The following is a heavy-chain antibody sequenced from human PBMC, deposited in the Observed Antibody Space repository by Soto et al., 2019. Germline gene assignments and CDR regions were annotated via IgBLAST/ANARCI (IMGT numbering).Heavy chain of an antibody. CDR2: VNPNTGGT. Sequence: ASVKVSCKASGYSFTDHYIHWVRQAPGQGLEWMGWVNPNTGGTNYAQRFHGRVTMTRDTSITTAYMELSSLRSDDTAFFYCATLVSGGYYGNALDIWGQGTIVSVS. J-gene: IGHJ3*02. CDR3: ATLVSGGYYGNALDI. CDR1: GYSFTDHY. V-gene: IGHV1-2*02. D-gene: IGHD3-22*01.